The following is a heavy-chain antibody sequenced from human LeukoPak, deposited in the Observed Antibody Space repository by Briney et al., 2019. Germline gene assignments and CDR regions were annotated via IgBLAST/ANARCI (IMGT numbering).Heavy chain of an antibody. D-gene: IGHD2-8*01. J-gene: IGHJ3*01. CDR1: GDSISDKYW. V-gene: IGHV4-4*02. Sequence: PSETLSLTCAVSGDSISDKYWWRWVRQFPDKGLEWIGEVYRSGGTSYNPSLKSRVTVSIDYSKNQFPLNLRSVTAADTAVYYCGRHANGDSSAAFDLWGQGTMVFVSS. CDR3: GRHANGDSSAAFDL. CDR2: VYRSGGT.